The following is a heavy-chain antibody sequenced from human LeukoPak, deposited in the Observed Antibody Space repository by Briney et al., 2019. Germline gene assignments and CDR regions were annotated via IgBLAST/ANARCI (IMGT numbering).Heavy chain of an antibody. J-gene: IGHJ6*02. V-gene: IGHV1-69*13. Sequence: SVKVSCKASGGTFSSYAISWVRQAPGQGLEWMGGIIPIFGTANYAQKFQGRVTITADESTSTAYMELRSLRSDDTAVYYCARDHKYGDYGYYYYGMDVWGQGTTVTVSS. CDR1: GGTFSSYA. CDR3: ARDHKYGDYGYYYYGMDV. CDR2: IIPIFGTA. D-gene: IGHD4-17*01.